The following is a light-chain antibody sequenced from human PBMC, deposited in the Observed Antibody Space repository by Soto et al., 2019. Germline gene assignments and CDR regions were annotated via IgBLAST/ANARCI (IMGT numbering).Light chain of an antibody. CDR2: EVS. V-gene: IGLV2-14*01. Sequence: QSVLTQPASVSGSPGQSITISCTGTSSDVGGYDHVSWYQQHPGKAPELIIFEVSTRPSGISSRFSGSKSGHTASLTISGLQADDEADYYCSSFTSSSTLHYVFGTGTKVTVL. CDR1: SSDVGGYDH. CDR3: SSFTSSSTLHYV. J-gene: IGLJ1*01.